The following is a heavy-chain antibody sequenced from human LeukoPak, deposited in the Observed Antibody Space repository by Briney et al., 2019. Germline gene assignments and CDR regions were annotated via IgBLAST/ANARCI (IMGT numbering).Heavy chain of an antibody. Sequence: GGSLKISCKGSGYSFTSYWIGWVRQMPGKGLEWMGITYPGDSDTRYSPSFQGQVTISADKSISTAYLQWSSLKASDTAMYYCARSHWYCSSTSCYYYYYYGMDVWGQGTTVTVSS. CDR2: TYPGDSDT. CDR1: GYSFTSYW. D-gene: IGHD2-2*01. V-gene: IGHV5-51*01. J-gene: IGHJ6*02. CDR3: ARSHWYCSSTSCYYYYYYGMDV.